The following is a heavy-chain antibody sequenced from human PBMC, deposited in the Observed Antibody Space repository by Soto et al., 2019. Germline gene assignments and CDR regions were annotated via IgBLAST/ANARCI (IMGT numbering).Heavy chain of an antibody. CDR1: GFLCISYD. D-gene: IGHD2-8*02. J-gene: IGHJ3*02. CDR3: AKATATGGGAFDI. CDR2: ILVDGRT. V-gene: IGHV3-23*01. Sequence: LWGSLRLSCAASGFLCISYDMSWVRQAPGKGLEWVSTILVDGRTFYVDSVKGRFTISRDSSQNTVYLQMNSLTAGDTALYYCAKATATGGGAFDICGQGTMVTVSS.